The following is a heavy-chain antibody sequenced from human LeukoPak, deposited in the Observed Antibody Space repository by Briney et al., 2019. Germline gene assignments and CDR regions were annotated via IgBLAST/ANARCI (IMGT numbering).Heavy chain of an antibody. V-gene: IGHV1-69*13. J-gene: IGHJ6*02. Sequence: ASVKVSCRASGGTFISYAISWVRQAPGQGLEWMGGIIPIFGTANYAQKFQGRVTITADESTSTAYMELSSLRSEDTAVYYCAMGILTGYSVYYYYGMDVWGQGTTVTVSS. CDR1: GGTFISYA. CDR3: AMGILTGYSVYYYYGMDV. CDR2: IIPIFGTA. D-gene: IGHD3-9*01.